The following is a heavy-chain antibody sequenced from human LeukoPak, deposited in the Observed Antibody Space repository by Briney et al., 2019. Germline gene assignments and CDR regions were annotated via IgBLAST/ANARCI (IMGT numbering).Heavy chain of an antibody. Sequence: ASVKVSCKASGYTFTSFGISWVRPAPGQGLEWMGWISAYNGNTNYAQKLQGRVTMTTDTSTSTAYMELRSLRSDDTAVYYCARDWQQLSPFDYWGQGTLVTVSS. J-gene: IGHJ4*02. V-gene: IGHV1-18*01. CDR2: ISAYNGNT. CDR1: GYTFTSFG. CDR3: ARDWQQLSPFDY. D-gene: IGHD6-13*01.